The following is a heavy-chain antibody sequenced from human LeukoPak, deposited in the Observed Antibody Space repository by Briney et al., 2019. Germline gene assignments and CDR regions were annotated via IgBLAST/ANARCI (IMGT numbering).Heavy chain of an antibody. J-gene: IGHJ4*02. CDR3: ATHRMTIFGVNYFDY. V-gene: IGHV1-24*01. CDR2: FDPEDGET. D-gene: IGHD3-3*01. Sequence: ASVKVSCKVSGYTLTELSMHWVRQAPGKGLEWMGGFDPEDGETIYAQRFQDRVTMTEDTSTDTAYMELSSLRSEDTAMYYCATHRMTIFGVNYFDYWGQGTLVTVSS. CDR1: GYTLTELS.